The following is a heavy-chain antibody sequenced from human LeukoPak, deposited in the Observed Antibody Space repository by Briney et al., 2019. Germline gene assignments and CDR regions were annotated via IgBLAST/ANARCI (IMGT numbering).Heavy chain of an antibody. Sequence: PSETLSLTCAVYGGSFSRYYWSWIRQSPGKGLEWIAEIDHRGDTNYNPSVKSRVTISVDTSKNQFSLQVRSLSAADTAVYYCARGPTISETGYFDFWGQGTLVTVSS. CDR1: GGSFSRYY. CDR3: ARGPTISETGYFDF. V-gene: IGHV4-34*01. D-gene: IGHD1-1*01. J-gene: IGHJ4*03. CDR2: IDHRGDT.